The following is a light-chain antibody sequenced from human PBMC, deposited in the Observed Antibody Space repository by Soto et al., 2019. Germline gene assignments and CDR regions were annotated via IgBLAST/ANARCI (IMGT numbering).Light chain of an antibody. CDR3: CSYAGSSTLV. V-gene: IGLV2-23*02. Sequence: QFVLTQPASVSGSPGQSITISCTGTSSDVGSYNLVSWYQHHPGKAPKLMIYEVSKRPSGVSNRFSGSKSGNTASLTISGLQAEDEADYYCCSYAGSSTLVFGTGTKVTVL. J-gene: IGLJ1*01. CDR1: SSDVGSYNL. CDR2: EVS.